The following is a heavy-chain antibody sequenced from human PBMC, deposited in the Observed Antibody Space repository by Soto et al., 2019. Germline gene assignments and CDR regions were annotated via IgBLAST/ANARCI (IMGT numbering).Heavy chain of an antibody. V-gene: IGHV5-10-1*01. D-gene: IGHD6-13*01. Sequence: GESLKISCKGSGYSFTSYWISWVRQMPGKGLEWMGRIDPSDSYTNYSPSFQGHVTISADKSISTAYLQWSSLKASDTAMYYCARQPLVAAASYYYYGMDVWGQGTTVTVSS. CDR1: GYSFTSYW. CDR3: ARQPLVAAASYYYYGMDV. J-gene: IGHJ6*02. CDR2: IDPSDSYT.